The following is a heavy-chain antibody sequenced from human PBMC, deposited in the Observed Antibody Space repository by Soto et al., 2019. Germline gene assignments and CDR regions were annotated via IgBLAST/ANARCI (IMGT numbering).Heavy chain of an antibody. D-gene: IGHD5-12*01. Sequence: PGESLKISCKGSGYSFTLYWITWVRQMPGKGLEWMGRINPSDSYTKYSPSFQGHVAISVDKSITTAYLQWSSLKASDTAMYYCARLPANIVATISYFDYWGQGTLVTVSS. CDR3: ARLPANIVATISYFDY. CDR1: GYSFTLYW. V-gene: IGHV5-10-1*01. J-gene: IGHJ4*02. CDR2: INPSDSYT.